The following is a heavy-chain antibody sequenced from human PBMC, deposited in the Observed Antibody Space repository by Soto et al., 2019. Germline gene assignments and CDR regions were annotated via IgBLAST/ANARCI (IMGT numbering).Heavy chain of an antibody. CDR1: GFTFDDYG. J-gene: IGHJ4*02. CDR3: ARGGPAWFGDYVGVDY. Sequence: GGSLRLSCAASGFTFDDYGMSWVRQAPGKGLEWVSGINWNGGSTGYADSVKGRFTISRDNAKNSLYLQMNSLRAEDTALYYCARGGPAWFGDYVGVDYWGQGTLVTVSS. D-gene: IGHD4-17*01. V-gene: IGHV3-20*04. CDR2: INWNGGST.